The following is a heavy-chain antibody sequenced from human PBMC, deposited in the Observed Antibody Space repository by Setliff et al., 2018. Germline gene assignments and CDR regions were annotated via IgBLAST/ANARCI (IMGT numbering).Heavy chain of an antibody. CDR1: GFRFSDHC. D-gene: IGHD3-22*01. V-gene: IGHV3-11*04. CDR2: ISSGGETI. CDR3: ARLALTGYDSSGYYYALDYYYYMDV. J-gene: IGHJ6*03. Sequence: PGGSLRLSCVGSGFRFSDHCMTWVRQAPGKGLEWLSDISSGGETISYTDSVKGRFTISRDNANHSLYLQMNSLRAEDTAVYYCARLALTGYDSSGYYYALDYYYYMDVWGKGTTVTVSS.